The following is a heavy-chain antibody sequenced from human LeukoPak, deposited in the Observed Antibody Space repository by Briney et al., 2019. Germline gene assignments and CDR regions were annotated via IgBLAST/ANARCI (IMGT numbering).Heavy chain of an antibody. CDR1: GGSFNGYV. D-gene: IGHD3-16*01. V-gene: IGHV4-34*01. Sequence: SETLSLTCAISGGSFNGYVWSWLRQAPEKGLEWSGDISHTGNTKRNPSLKSRVTISVDTSKNQFSLKLSSVTAADTAVYYCARHYGLTFGGVRYYYYYYMDVWGKGTTVTISS. CDR2: ISHTGNT. CDR3: ARHYGLTFGGVRYYYYYYMDV. J-gene: IGHJ6*03.